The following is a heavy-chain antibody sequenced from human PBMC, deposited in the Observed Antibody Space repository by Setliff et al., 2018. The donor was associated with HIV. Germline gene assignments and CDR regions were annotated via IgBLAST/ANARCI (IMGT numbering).Heavy chain of an antibody. V-gene: IGHV3-23*01. CDR3: ATFPITIFGVVGVRDV. D-gene: IGHD3-3*01. CDR1: GVTFSSYA. Sequence: LRLSCAASGVTFSSYAMSWVRQAPGKGLEWVSVISSSGGNTHYADSVKGRFTISRDNSKNTLYLQMNSLRAEDTAVYYCATFPITIFGVVGVRDVWGQGTTVTVSS. CDR2: ISSSGGNT. J-gene: IGHJ6*02.